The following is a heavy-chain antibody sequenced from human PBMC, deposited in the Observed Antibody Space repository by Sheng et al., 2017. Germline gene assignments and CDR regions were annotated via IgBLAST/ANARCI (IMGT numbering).Heavy chain of an antibody. V-gene: IGHV4-34*01. CDR2: INHSGST. Sequence: QVQLQQWGAGLLKPSETLSLTCAVYGGSFSGYYWSWIRQPPGKGLEWIGEINHSGSTNYNPSLKSRVTISVDTSKNQFSLKLSSVTAADTAVYYCARGLTMIVVATLTFDIWGQGTMVTVSS. CDR3: ARGLTMIVVATLTFDI. D-gene: IGHD3-22*01. J-gene: IGHJ3*02. CDR1: GGSFSGYY.